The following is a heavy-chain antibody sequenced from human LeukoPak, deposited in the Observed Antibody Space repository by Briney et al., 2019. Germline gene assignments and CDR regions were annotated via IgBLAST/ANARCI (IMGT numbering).Heavy chain of an antibody. CDR3: TRRGGGDAGYAVFDN. J-gene: IGHJ4*02. CDR2: IYSGGST. CDR1: GFTVSSNY. V-gene: IGHV3-66*01. D-gene: IGHD5-12*01. Sequence: GGSLRLSCAASGFTVSSNYMSWVRQAPGKGLEWVSVIYSGGSTYYADSVKGRFTISREDSKNTAYLQMDSLKPEDTAVYYCTRRGGGDAGYAVFDNWGQGTLVTVSS.